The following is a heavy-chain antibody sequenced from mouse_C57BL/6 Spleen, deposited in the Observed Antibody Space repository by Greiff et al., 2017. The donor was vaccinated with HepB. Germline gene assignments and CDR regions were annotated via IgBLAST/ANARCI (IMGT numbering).Heavy chain of an antibody. J-gene: IGHJ3*01. CDR1: GYTFTSYW. V-gene: IGHV1-50*01. CDR3: ARRSRRQLRLHSPTWFAY. CDR2: IDPSDSYT. D-gene: IGHD3-2*02. Sequence: VQLQQPGAELVKPGASVKLSCKASGYTFTSYWMQWVKQRPGQGLEWIGEIDPSDSYTNYNQKFKGKATLTVDTSSSTAYMQLSSLTSEDSAVYYCARRSRRQLRLHSPTWFAYWGQGTLVTVSA.